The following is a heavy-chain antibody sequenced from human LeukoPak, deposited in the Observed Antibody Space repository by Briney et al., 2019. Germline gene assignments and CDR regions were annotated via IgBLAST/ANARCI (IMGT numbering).Heavy chain of an antibody. Sequence: SETLSLTCTVSGGSISSYYWSWIRQPPGKGLEWIGYIYYSGSTNYNPSLKSRVTISVDTSKNQFSLKLSSVTAADTAVYYCARHGGGLLDTANDAFDIWGQGTMVTVSS. CDR3: ARHGGGLLDTANDAFDI. CDR2: IYYSGST. CDR1: GGSISSYY. J-gene: IGHJ3*02. V-gene: IGHV4-59*08. D-gene: IGHD5-18*01.